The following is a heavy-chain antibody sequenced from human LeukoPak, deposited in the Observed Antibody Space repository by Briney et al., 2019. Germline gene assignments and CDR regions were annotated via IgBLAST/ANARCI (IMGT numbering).Heavy chain of an antibody. CDR3: ARDLHCTGGSCYSRWFDP. CDR1: GGTFSSYA. CDR2: IIPIFGTA. Sequence: SVKVSCKASGGTFSSYAISWVRQAPGQGLEWMGGIIPIFGTANYAQKFQGRVTITADESTSTAYMELSSLRSEDTAVYYCARDLHCTGGSCYSRWFDPWGQGPLVTVST. J-gene: IGHJ5*02. D-gene: IGHD2-15*01. V-gene: IGHV1-69*01.